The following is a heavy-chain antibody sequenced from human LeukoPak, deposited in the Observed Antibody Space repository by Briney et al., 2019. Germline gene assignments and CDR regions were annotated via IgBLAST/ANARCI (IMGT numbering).Heavy chain of an antibody. CDR3: ARTTTFAPHFDY. J-gene: IGHJ4*02. Sequence: GGGLRASRSAPGFTPRTKYISWGRQAPGRGVGGVSVIYSGGTTYYADSVKGRFTISRDNSKNTLYLQMNSLRAEDTAVYYCARTTTFAPHFDYWGQGTLVTVSS. V-gene: IGHV3-66*01. D-gene: IGHD1-1*01. CDR1: GFTPRTKY. CDR2: IYSGGTT.